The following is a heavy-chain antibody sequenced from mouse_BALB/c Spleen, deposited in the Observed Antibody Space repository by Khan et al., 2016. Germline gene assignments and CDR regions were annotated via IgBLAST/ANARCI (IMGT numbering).Heavy chain of an antibody. CDR3: ARSPYDYDVGFDY. V-gene: IGHV14-3*02. CDR2: IDPANGNT. J-gene: IGHJ3*01. D-gene: IGHD2-4*01. CDR1: GFNIKDTY. Sequence: VQLQQPGAELVKPGASVKLSCTASGFNIKDTYMHWVKQRPEQGLEWIGRIDPANGNTKYDPKFQGKATITADTSSNTAYLQLSSLTSEDTAVYSCARSPYDYDVGFDYWGQGTLVTVSA.